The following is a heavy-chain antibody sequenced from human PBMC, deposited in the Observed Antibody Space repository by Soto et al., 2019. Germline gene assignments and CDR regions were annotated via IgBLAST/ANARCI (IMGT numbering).Heavy chain of an antibody. CDR2: INSNGGST. CDR3: ARTSGYAFDY. V-gene: IGHV3-64*01. J-gene: IGHJ4*02. CDR1: GFTFSSYA. D-gene: IGHD5-12*01. Sequence: EGQLVESGGGLVQPGVSLRLSCAASGFTFSSYAMHWVRQAPGKGLEYVAVINSNGGSTYYANSVKGRFTISRDNSKNTLYLQMGSLRAEDMAVYYCARTSGYAFDYWGQGTLVNVSS.